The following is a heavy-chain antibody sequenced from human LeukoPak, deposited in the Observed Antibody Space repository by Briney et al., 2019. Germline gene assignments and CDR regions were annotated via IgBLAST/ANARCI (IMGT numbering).Heavy chain of an antibody. J-gene: IGHJ4*02. Sequence: PSETLSLTCIVSGGSISSSNYYWGWIRQSPGKGLEWIGSIYSRGSTYYNPSLKSRVIVSSDMSKNQFSLMLSSVTAADTAVYYCARSLLRYPDYWGQGTLVTVSS. D-gene: IGHD3-22*01. V-gene: IGHV4-39*07. CDR1: GGSISSSNYY. CDR2: IYSRGST. CDR3: ARSLLRYPDY.